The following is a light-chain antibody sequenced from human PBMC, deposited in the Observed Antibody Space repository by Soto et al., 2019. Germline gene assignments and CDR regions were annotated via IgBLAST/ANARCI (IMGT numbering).Light chain of an antibody. CDR1: RSDVGSYNL. CDR2: EGS. CDR3: CSYAGSSDVV. J-gene: IGLJ2*01. V-gene: IGLV2-23*01. Sequence: QSALTQPASVSGSLGQPITIPGTGTRSDVGSYNLVSWYQQHPGKAPKLMIYEGSKRPSGVSNRFSGSKSGNTASLTISGLQAEDEADYYCCSYAGSSDVVFGGGTKVTVL.